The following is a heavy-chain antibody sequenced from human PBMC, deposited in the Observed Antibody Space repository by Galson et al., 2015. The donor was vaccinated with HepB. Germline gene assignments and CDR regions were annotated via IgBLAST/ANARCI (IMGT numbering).Heavy chain of an antibody. CDR2: ISDDGRNR. CDR1: GLILTNEP. V-gene: IGHV3-30-3*01. Sequence: SLRLSCAASGLILTNEPMHWVRQAPGKGLEWVAVISDDGRNRFYAESVKGRFTISRDSSTNTLSLQMNSLKPEDTAVYFCTRGGSDYSTGSYFYFFDYWGQGTLVTVSS. D-gene: IGHD3-22*01. CDR3: TRGGSDYSTGSYFYFFDY. J-gene: IGHJ4*02.